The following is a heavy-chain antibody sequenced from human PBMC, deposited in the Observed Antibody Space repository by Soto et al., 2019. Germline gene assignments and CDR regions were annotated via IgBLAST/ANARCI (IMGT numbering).Heavy chain of an antibody. V-gene: IGHV1-58*01. Sequence: SVKVSGKASGLTFITSTVQWVRQARGQPLEWIGWIVVGSGNTIYAQNFQERVTFTRDESTSTAYMELISLRFEGTGVYYCASGDYHDTSGYSSDYWG. CDR1: GLTFITST. J-gene: IGHJ4*01. D-gene: IGHD3-3*01. CDR3: ASGDYHDTSGYSSDY. CDR2: IVVGSGNT.